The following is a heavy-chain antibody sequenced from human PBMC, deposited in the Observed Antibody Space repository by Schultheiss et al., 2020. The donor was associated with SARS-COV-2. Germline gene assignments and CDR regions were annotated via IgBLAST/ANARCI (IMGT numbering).Heavy chain of an antibody. D-gene: IGHD3-22*01. J-gene: IGHJ6*02. CDR2: INHSGST. V-gene: IGHV4-34*01. CDR3: ALSRYYYDSSGYLLNNYYYYGMDV. CDR1: GGSFSAYY. Sequence: SQTLSLTCAVYGGSFSAYYWSWIRQPPGKGLEWIGEINHSGSTYYNPSLKSRVTISVDTSKNQFSLKLSSVTAADTAVYYCALSRYYYDSSGYLLNNYYYYGMDVWGQGTTVTVSS.